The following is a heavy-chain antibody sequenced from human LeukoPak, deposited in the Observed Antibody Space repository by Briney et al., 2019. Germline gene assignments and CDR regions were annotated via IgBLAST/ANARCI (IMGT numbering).Heavy chain of an antibody. V-gene: IGHV4-4*02. CDR1: GGSITSTNW. J-gene: IGHJ3*02. CDR3: ARARYANAWYAFDI. CDR2: IFHSGTT. D-gene: IGHD2-2*01. Sequence: SETLSLTCAVSGGSITSTNWWTWVRQPPGKGLEWIGDIFHSGTTNYNPSLKSRVTISLDKSKNRFSLRLTSVTAADTAVYYCARARYANAWYAFDIWGHGTMVTVSS.